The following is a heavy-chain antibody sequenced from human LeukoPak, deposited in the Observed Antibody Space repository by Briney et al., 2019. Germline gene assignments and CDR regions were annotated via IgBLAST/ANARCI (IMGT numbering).Heavy chain of an antibody. CDR2: ISAYNGNT. CDR1: GYTFTGYY. CDR3: ARSTEITIFGVVIPDYFDY. J-gene: IGHJ4*02. D-gene: IGHD3-3*01. Sequence: GASVKVSCKASGYTFTGYYMHWVRQAPGQGLEWMGWISAYNGNTNYAQKLQGRVTMTTDTSTSTAYMELRSLRSDDTAVYYCARSTEITIFGVVIPDYFDYWGQGTLVTVSS. V-gene: IGHV1-18*04.